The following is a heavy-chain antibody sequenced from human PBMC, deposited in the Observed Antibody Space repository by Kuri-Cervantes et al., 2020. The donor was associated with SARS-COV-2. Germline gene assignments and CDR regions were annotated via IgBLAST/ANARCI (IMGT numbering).Heavy chain of an antibody. D-gene: IGHD3-10*01. CDR2: ISSSGNNM. V-gene: IGHV3-11*04. Sequence: GESLKISCAASGFTFNDYCMGWIRQAPGKGLEWVSYISSSGNNMYYADSVRGRFTISRDDATNSLHLQMNSLRSEDTAVYYCARASAGSSWGYYYYMDVWGIGTTVTVSS. J-gene: IGHJ6*03. CDR1: GFTFNDYC. CDR3: ARASAGSSWGYYYYMDV.